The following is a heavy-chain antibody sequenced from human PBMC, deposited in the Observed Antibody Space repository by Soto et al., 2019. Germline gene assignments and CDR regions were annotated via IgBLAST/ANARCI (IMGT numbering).Heavy chain of an antibody. D-gene: IGHD1-26*01. CDR1: GFTFSSYA. CDR3: ARDLSGSYFRYYCGMDV. V-gene: IGHV3-30-3*01. CDR2: ISYDGSNK. Sequence: QVQLVESGGGVVQPGRSLRLSCAASGFTFSSYAMHWVRQAPGKGLEWVAVISYDGSNKYYADSVKGRFTISRDNSKNTLYLQMNSLRAEDTAVYYCARDLSGSYFRYYCGMDVWGQGTTVTVSS. J-gene: IGHJ6*02.